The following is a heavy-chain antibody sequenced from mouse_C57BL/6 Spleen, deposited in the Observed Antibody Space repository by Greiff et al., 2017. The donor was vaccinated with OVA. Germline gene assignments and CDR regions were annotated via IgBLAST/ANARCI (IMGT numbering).Heavy chain of an antibody. CDR1: GFTFSSYT. Sequence: EVKLVESGGGLVKPGGSLKLSCAASGFTFSSYTMSWVRQTPEKWLEWVATISGGGGNTYYPDSVKGRFTISRDDAKNTLYLQMSSLRSEDTALYYCARGDYVSYYCDYWGQGTTLTVSS. V-gene: IGHV5-9*01. D-gene: IGHD2-4*01. CDR3: ARGDYVSYYCDY. CDR2: ISGGGGNT. J-gene: IGHJ2*01.